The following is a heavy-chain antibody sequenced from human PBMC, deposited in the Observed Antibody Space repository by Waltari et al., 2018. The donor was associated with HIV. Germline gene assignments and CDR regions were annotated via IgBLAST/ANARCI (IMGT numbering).Heavy chain of an antibody. CDR2: ISSSSTFI. CDR3: ARDRQGTVTKDFDY. J-gene: IGHJ4*02. Sequence: EVQLVESGGGLVKPGGSLRLSCAASGFPFSRYSMNWVRQAPGKGLEWVSSISSSSTFIYYADSVKGRFTISRDNAKNSLYLQMNSLRAEDTAVYYCARDRQGTVTKDFDYWGQGTLVTVSS. D-gene: IGHD4-17*01. CDR1: GFPFSRYS. V-gene: IGHV3-21*01.